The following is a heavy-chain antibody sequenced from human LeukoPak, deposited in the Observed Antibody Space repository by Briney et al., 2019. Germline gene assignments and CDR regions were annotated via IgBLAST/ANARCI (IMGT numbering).Heavy chain of an antibody. J-gene: IGHJ4*02. V-gene: IGHV1-18*01. CDR3: ARDWHIVVVSANDY. CDR2: ISAHNGNT. Sequence: EASVKVSCKASGYTFTNYGITWVRQAPGQGLEWMGWISAHNGNTDYAQKFQGRITMTTDTSTSTVYMELRSLRSDDTAVYYCARDWHIVVVSANDYWGQGTLVTVSS. CDR1: GYTFTNYG. D-gene: IGHD2-21*02.